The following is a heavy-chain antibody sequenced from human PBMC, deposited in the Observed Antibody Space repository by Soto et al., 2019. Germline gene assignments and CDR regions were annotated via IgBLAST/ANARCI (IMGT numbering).Heavy chain of an antibody. CDR3: VSERGYGHASVPYS. CDR2: ISHDGGLQ. J-gene: IGHJ4*02. D-gene: IGHD5-18*01. V-gene: IGHV3-30*03. CDR1: GFTFTSYS. Sequence: QAHLVESGGGVVQPGRSLRLSCAASGFTFTSYSMHWVRQAPGTRLEWVAVISHDGGLQHYADSVKGRFTISRDNSKNMVLLQMNSLRAEDTAVYYCVSERGYGHASVPYSWGQGTLVSVSS.